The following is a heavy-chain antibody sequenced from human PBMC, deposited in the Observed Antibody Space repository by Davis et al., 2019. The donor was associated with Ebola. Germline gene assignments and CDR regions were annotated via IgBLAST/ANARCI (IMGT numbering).Heavy chain of an antibody. Sequence: SVKVSCKASGGTFTSYAISWVRQAPGQGLEWMGGIIPSFGTANYAQKFQGRVTITADKSTSTAYMELSSLRSEDTAVYYCAAAILRYFDWSRSSAFDIWGQGTMVTVSS. V-gene: IGHV1-69*06. CDR3: AAAILRYFDWSRSSAFDI. CDR1: GGTFTSYA. D-gene: IGHD3-9*01. CDR2: IIPSFGTA. J-gene: IGHJ3*02.